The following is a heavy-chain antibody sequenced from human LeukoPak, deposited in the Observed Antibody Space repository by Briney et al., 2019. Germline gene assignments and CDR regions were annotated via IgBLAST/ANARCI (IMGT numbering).Heavy chain of an antibody. CDR2: ISSSSSYI. CDR1: GFTFSSYS. Sequence: GGSLRLSCAASGFTFSSYSMNWVRQAPGKGLEWVSSISSSSSYIFYADSVKGRFTISRDDAKNSLYLQMNSLRAEDTAVYYCAELGITMIGGVWGKGTTVTISS. J-gene: IGHJ6*04. D-gene: IGHD3-10*02. V-gene: IGHV3-21*01. CDR3: AELGITMIGGV.